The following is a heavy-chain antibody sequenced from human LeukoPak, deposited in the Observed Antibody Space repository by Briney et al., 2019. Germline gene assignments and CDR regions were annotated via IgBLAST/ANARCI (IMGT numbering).Heavy chain of an antibody. V-gene: IGHV4-34*01. D-gene: IGHD3-22*01. CDR3: ASLFNYYDSSGQDY. CDR2: INHSGST. Sequence: SETLSLTCAVYGGSFSGYYWSWIRQPPGKGLEWIGEINHSGSTNYNPSLKSRVTISVDTSKNQFSLKLSSVTAADTAVYYYASLFNYYDSSGQDYWGQGTLVTVSS. J-gene: IGHJ4*02. CDR1: GGSFSGYY.